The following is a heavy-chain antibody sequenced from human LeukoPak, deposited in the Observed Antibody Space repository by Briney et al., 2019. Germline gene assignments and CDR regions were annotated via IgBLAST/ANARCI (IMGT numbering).Heavy chain of an antibody. CDR2: MNPNSGNT. CDR3: ARGSIRGVSADY. D-gene: IGHD3-10*01. J-gene: IGHJ4*02. CDR1: GYTFTSYD. V-gene: IGHV1-8*01. Sequence: ASVKVSCKASGYTFTSYDINWVRQATGQGLEWTGWMNPNSGNTGYAQKFQGRVTMTRNTSISTAYMELSSLRSEDTAVYYCARGSIRGVSADYWGQGNLATVSS.